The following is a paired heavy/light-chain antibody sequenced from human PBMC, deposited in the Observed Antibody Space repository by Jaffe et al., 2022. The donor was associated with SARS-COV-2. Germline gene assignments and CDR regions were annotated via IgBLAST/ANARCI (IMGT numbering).Light chain of an antibody. CDR3: TQDVELPLT. Sequence: IVLTQSPLALPVTPGEPASISCRSSQSLLHSNGYNYLDWYLQKPGQSPQLLISLGSNRASGVPDRFSGSGSGTDFTLKISRVEAEDVGVYYCTQDVELPLTFGGGTKVEIK. V-gene: IGKV2-28*01. J-gene: IGKJ4*01. CDR1: QSLLHSNGYNY. CDR2: LGS.
Heavy chain of an antibody. V-gene: IGHV6-1*01. CDR2: TYYRSKWSN. CDR3: ARVGRPGDYVPRWV. J-gene: IGHJ6*04. D-gene: IGHD4-17*01. CDR1: GDSVSSNSAI. Sequence: ELQQSGPGLVKPSQTLSLTCAISGDSVSSNSAIWNWIRQSPSRGLEWLGRTYYRSKWSNDYAASVKGRITVTADTSNNQFSLQLNSVTPEDTAVYYCARVGRPGDYVPRWVWGKGTTVTVSS.